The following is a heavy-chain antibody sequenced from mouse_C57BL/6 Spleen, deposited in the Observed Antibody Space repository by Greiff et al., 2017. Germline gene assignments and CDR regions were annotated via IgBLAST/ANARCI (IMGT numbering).Heavy chain of an antibody. V-gene: IGHV1-15*01. D-gene: IGHD1-1*01. CDR2: IDPETGGT. CDR1: GYTFTDYE. CDR3: TRKTTVVARYFDV. Sequence: LQESGAELVRPGASVTLSCKASGYTFTDYEMHWVKQTPVHGLEWIGAIDPETGGTAYNQKFKGKAILTADKSSSTAYMELRSLTSEDSAVYYCTRKTTVVARYFDVWGTGTTVTVSS. J-gene: IGHJ1*03.